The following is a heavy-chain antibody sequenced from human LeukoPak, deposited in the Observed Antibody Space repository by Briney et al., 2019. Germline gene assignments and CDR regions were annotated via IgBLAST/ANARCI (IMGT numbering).Heavy chain of an antibody. D-gene: IGHD2-15*01. CDR3: ATGRYCSGGSCRRNYFDY. Sequence: GESLKISCKGSGYSFTSYWIGWVRQMPGKGLEWMGIIYPGDSDTRYSPSFQGQVTISADKSISTAYLQWSNLKASDTAMYYCATGRYCSGGSCRRNYFDYWGQGTLVTVSS. V-gene: IGHV5-51*01. CDR2: IYPGDSDT. CDR1: GYSFTSYW. J-gene: IGHJ4*02.